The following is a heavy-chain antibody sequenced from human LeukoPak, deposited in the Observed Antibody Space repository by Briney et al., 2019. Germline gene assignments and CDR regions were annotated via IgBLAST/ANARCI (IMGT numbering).Heavy chain of an antibody. J-gene: IGHJ6*02. CDR1: GFTFSSYA. V-gene: IGHV3-30-3*01. D-gene: IGHD6-19*01. CDR2: ISYDGSNK. Sequence: SGGSLRLSCAASGFTFSSYAMHWVRQAPGKGLEWVAVISYDGSNKYYADSVKGRFTISRDNSKNTLYLQMNSLRAEDTAVYYCARDPAPVAGHYYGMDVWGQGTTVTVSS. CDR3: ARDPAPVAGHYYGMDV.